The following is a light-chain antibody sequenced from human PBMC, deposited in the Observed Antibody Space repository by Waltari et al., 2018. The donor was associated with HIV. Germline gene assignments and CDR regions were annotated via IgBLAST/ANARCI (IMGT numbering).Light chain of an antibody. CDR3: QQYNNWPRT. Sequence: EILMPPSPASLSVSPGERATLSCSASHSVSSNLAGYQQTPGQAPRLLIYGASTRATGIPARFSGSESGTEFTLTFSSLQSEDFAVYDCQQYNNWPRTFGQGTKLEIK. CDR1: HSVSSN. J-gene: IGKJ2*01. CDR2: GAS. V-gene: IGKV3-15*01.